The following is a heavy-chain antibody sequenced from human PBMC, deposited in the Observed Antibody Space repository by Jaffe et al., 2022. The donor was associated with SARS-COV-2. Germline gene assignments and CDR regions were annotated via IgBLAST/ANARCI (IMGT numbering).Heavy chain of an antibody. CDR2: INSDGSST. D-gene: IGHD2-2*01. J-gene: IGHJ6*02. Sequence: EVQLVESGGGLVQPGGSLRLSCAASGFTFSSYWMHWVRQAPGKGLVWVSRINSDGSSTSYADSVKGRFTISRDNAKNTLYLQMNSLRAEDTAVYYCARDQIVVVPAAPDYYYYYGMDVWGQGTTVTVSS. V-gene: IGHV3-74*01. CDR3: ARDQIVVVPAAPDYYYYYGMDV. CDR1: GFTFSSYW.